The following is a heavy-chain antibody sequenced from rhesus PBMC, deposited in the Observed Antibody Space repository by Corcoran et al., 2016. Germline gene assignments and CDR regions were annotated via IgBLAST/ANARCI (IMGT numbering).Heavy chain of an antibody. V-gene: IGHV1-180*01. CDR2: ISPYNGNK. J-gene: IGHJ6*01. CDR3: TRSIAAAGPLDS. Sequence: QVQLVQSGAEIKQPGASVKLSCKASGYTFTSYYMHWVRQPPGQGLEWIGLISPYNGNKRYGQNCQGRVTITTDTSTSTGYMELSSLRSEDTAVYYCTRSIAAAGPLDSWGQGVVVTVSS. D-gene: IGHD6-31*01. CDR1: GYTFTSYY.